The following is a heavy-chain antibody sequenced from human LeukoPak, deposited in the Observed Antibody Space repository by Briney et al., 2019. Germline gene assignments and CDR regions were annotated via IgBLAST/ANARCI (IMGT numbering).Heavy chain of an antibody. Sequence: GGSLRLSCAASGFTFSSYSMNWVRHAQGKGLEWVSSISSTSSYIYYADSVKGRFTISRDNAKNSLYLQMNSLRAEDTAVYYCAKHEGPIAVVFYFDYWGQGTLVTVSS. V-gene: IGHV3-21*01. CDR2: ISSTSSYI. J-gene: IGHJ4*02. D-gene: IGHD6-19*01. CDR3: AKHEGPIAVVFYFDY. CDR1: GFTFSSYS.